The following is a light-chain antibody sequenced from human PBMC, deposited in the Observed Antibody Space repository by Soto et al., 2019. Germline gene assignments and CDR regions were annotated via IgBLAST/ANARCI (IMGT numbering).Light chain of an antibody. CDR2: ANI. V-gene: IGLV1-40*01. CDR1: SSNIGTIYD. J-gene: IGLJ2*01. CDR3: QSYDSSLSGVV. Sequence: QSVLTQPPSVSGAPGQRVTISCTGSSSNIGTIYDVHWYQQLPGTAPKLLIYANINRPSGVPDRFSGSKSGTSASLAITGLQAEDEADYYCQSYDSSLSGVVFGGGTKLTVL.